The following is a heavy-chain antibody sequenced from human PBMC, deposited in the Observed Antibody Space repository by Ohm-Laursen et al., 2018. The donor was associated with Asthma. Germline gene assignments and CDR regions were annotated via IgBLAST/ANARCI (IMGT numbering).Heavy chain of an antibody. Sequence: SLRLSCAASGFTFRSYAMHWVRQAPGKGLEWVAVGGSYYDGGLKYYADSVNGRFTVSRDDSKNTLYLQMNSLRVDDTAVYYCARGNLEGLQWGQGTLVTVSS. CDR3: ARGNLEGLQ. CDR2: GGSYYDGGLK. CDR1: GFTFRSYA. D-gene: IGHD5-24*01. J-gene: IGHJ4*02. V-gene: IGHV3-30-3*01.